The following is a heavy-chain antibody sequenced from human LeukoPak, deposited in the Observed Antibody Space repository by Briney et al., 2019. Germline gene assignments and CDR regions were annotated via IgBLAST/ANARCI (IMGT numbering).Heavy chain of an antibody. V-gene: IGHV4-34*01. J-gene: IGHJ3*02. CDR3: AREGRIAVAGALDAFDI. Sequence: SETLSLTCAVYGGSFSGYYWSWIRQPPGKGLERIGEINHSGSTNYNPSLKSRVTISVDTSKNQFSLKLSSVTAADTAVYYCAREGRIAVAGALDAFDIWGQGTMVTVSS. CDR2: INHSGST. D-gene: IGHD6-19*01. CDR1: GGSFSGYY.